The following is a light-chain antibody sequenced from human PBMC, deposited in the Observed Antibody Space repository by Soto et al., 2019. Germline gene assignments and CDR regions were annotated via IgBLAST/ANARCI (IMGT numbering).Light chain of an antibody. V-gene: IGLV7-43*01. J-gene: IGLJ2*01. CDR3: ALYYGGAQLV. Sequence: QTVVTQEPSLTVSPGGTVTLTCGSSTGAVTSGNYPSWFQQKPGQAPKTLIYTTNDKHSWTPARFSGSLLGGKAALTLSGVQPEGEADYYCALYYGGAQLVFGGGTKLTVL. CDR1: TGAVTSGNY. CDR2: TTN.